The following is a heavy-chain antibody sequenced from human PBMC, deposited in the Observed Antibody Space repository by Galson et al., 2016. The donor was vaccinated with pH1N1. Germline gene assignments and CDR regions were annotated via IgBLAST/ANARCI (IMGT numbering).Heavy chain of an antibody. D-gene: IGHD3-22*01. J-gene: IGHJ4*01. CDR1: GFTFTSFA. Sequence: SLRLSCAASGFTFTSFAMDWVRLAPGRGLEWVSDISGSGNTIYEADFAKGRFTTSRDNSKNTLYLQLNFQQAEDTAVYFCAREQNYRYSSALSHWGQGALVAVSS. CDR3: AREQNYRYSSALSH. V-gene: IGHV3-23*01. CDR2: ISGSGNTI.